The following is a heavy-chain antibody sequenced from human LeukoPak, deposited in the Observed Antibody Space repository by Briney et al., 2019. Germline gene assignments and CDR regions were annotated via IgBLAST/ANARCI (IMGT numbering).Heavy chain of an antibody. Sequence: ASVKVSCKAPGYTFTSYYMHWVRQAPGQGLEWMGIINPSGGSTSYAQKFQGRVTMTRDMSTSTDYMELSSLRAEDTAVYYCANDLGWIQLNLGRGQGTLVTVSS. J-gene: IGHJ4*02. CDR2: INPSGGST. V-gene: IGHV1-46*01. CDR3: ANDLGWIQLNLG. CDR1: GYTFTSYY. D-gene: IGHD5-18*01.